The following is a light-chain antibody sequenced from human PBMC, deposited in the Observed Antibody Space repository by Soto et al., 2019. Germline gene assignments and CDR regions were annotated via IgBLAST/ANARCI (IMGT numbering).Light chain of an antibody. CDR2: DAS. Sequence: DIPMTQSPSSLSSSVGDRVTITCQASQDISNYLNWYQQKPGKAPKLLIYDASNLETGVPSRFSGSGSGTDFTFTISSLQPEDFATYYCQQYDTYLTFGGGTKVDIK. CDR1: QDISNY. V-gene: IGKV1-33*01. J-gene: IGKJ4*01. CDR3: QQYDTYLT.